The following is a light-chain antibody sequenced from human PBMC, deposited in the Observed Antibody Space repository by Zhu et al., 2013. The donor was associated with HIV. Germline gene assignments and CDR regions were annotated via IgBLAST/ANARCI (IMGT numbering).Light chain of an antibody. J-gene: IGLJ3*02. CDR3: SSYTSSSTWM. CDR1: SSDVGGYNY. Sequence: QSALTQPASVSGSPGQSITISCTGTSSDVGGYNYVSWYQQHPGKAPKLMIYEVSNRPSGVSNRFSGSKSGNTASLTISGLQAEDEANYYCSSYTSSSTWMFGGGTK. CDR2: EVS. V-gene: IGLV2-14*01.